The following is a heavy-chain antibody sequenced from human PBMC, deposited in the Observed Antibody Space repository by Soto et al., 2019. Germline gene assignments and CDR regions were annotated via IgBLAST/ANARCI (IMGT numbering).Heavy chain of an antibody. CDR2: ISNDGSNK. CDR3: ARDRSERWLKTNTKVRYSYGMDV. V-gene: IGHV3-30-3*01. J-gene: IGHJ6*02. D-gene: IGHD2-2*01. Sequence: GGSLRLSCAASGFTFSSYAMHWVRQAPGKGLEWVAVISNDGSNKYYADSVKGRFTISRDNSKNTQYLQMNSLRAEDTAVYYCARDRSERWLKTNTKVRYSYGMDVGGQGTRVTVS. CDR1: GFTFSSYA.